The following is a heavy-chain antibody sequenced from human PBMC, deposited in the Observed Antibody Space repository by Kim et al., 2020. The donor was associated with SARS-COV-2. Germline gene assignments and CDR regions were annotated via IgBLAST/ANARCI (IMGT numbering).Heavy chain of an antibody. Sequence: GGSLRLSCAASGLTSRNSAMSWVRQAPGKGLEWVAGIFGNGSGTHYGDSVRGRFTISRDNSQGTVSLQMDNLKAEDTAVYYCARDIHVTTVSFYCYLVLWGRGTLVTVSS. CDR2: IFGNGSGT. CDR3: ARDIHVTTVSFYCYLVL. D-gene: IGHD3-3*02. J-gene: IGHJ2*01. CDR1: GLTSRNSA. V-gene: IGHV3-23*01.